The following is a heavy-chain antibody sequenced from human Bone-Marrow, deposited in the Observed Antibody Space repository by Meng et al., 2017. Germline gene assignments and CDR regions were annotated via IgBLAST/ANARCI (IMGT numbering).Heavy chain of an antibody. D-gene: IGHD2-21*02. V-gene: IGHV4-59*01. J-gene: IGHJ4*02. CDR1: GGSIRTYY. CDR3: ARGPSHGGSYSDY. CDR2: SNYSGRT. Sequence: QVQLQESGPGLVKPSETLSLTCTVSGGSIRTYYWSWIRQSPEKGLDWIGYSNYSGRTNYIPSLRSRATISVDPSKNQFSLNLRSVTAADTAVYYCARGPSHGGSYSDYWGQGTLVTVSS.